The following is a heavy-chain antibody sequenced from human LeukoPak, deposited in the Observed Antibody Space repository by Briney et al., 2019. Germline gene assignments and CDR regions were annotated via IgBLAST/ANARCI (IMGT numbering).Heavy chain of an antibody. CDR2: INYIGST. D-gene: IGHD5-18*01. J-gene: IGHJ4*02. CDR3: ARSRGYTYDLSPFDY. V-gene: IGHV4-59*01. CDR1: GGSISRYS. Sequence: PSETLSLTCTVSGGSISRYSWSWIRQPPGEGLEWSGYINYIGSTNYNPSLKSRVTISVDTSKNQFSLKLSSVTAADTAVYYCARSRGYTYDLSPFDYWGQGTLVTVSS.